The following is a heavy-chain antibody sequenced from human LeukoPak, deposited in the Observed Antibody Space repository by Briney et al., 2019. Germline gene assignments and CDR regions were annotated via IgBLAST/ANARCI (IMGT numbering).Heavy chain of an antibody. CDR1: GGSISSYY. CDR2: IYYSGST. Sequence: SETLSLTCTVSGGSISSYYWSWIRQPPGKGPEWIGYIYYSGSTNYNPSLKSRVTISVDTSKNQFSLKLSSVTAADTAVYYCARVGGYDWDAFDYWGQGTLVTVSS. V-gene: IGHV4-59*01. D-gene: IGHD5-12*01. J-gene: IGHJ4*02. CDR3: ARVGGYDWDAFDY.